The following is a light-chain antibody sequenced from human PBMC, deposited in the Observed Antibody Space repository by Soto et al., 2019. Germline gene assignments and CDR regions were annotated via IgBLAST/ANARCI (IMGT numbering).Light chain of an antibody. Sequence: EIVWTQSPGTLSLSPGERATLSCRSSQSVGSDYLAWYQQKPGQAPRLLIYGASTRASGIPARFSGSGSGTEFTLTISSLQSEDFAVYYCQQYHDWPLTFGGGTKVDIK. J-gene: IGKJ4*01. V-gene: IGKV3-15*01. CDR3: QQYHDWPLT. CDR1: QSVGSD. CDR2: GAS.